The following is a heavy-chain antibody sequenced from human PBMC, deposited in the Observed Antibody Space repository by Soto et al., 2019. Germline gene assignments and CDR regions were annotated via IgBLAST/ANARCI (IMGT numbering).Heavy chain of an antibody. Sequence: QLQLQESGPGLVKPSETLSLSCSVSGASVTGTTYYWGWIRQSPGKGLEWIGNIYHNGRTDYNPSLKNRVALSIDASKTQFSLRLTSVTAADTAMYYCVRQVTGTRWFNWFDPWGQGTLVTVSS. J-gene: IGHJ5*02. D-gene: IGHD1-7*01. V-gene: IGHV4-39*01. CDR1: GASVTGTTYY. CDR2: IYHNGRT. CDR3: VRQVTGTRWFNWFDP.